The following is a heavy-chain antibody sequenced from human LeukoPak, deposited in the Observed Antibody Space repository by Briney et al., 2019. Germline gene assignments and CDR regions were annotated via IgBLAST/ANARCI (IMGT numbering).Heavy chain of an antibody. CDR1: GFTFRSHW. Sequence: PGGSLRLSCAASGFTFRSHWMTWVRQAPGMGLEWVANIKHDGSEKYYVDSVKGRFTISRDNAKNSLYLQMDSLRAEDTAVYYCARDLGKAGGYSSAFDYWGQGTLVTVSS. CDR2: IKHDGSEK. J-gene: IGHJ4*02. V-gene: IGHV3-7*01. CDR3: ARDLGKAGGYSSAFDY. D-gene: IGHD6-19*01.